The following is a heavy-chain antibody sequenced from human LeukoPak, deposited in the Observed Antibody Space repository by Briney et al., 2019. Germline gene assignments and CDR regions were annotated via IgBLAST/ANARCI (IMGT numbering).Heavy chain of an antibody. CDR3: AREEMATMEFDY. D-gene: IGHD5-24*01. Sequence: TLSLTCTVSGGSISSGSYYWSWIRQPAGKGLEWIGRIYTSGSTNYNPSRKSRVTISVDTSKNQFSLKLSSVTAADTAVYYCAREEMATMEFDYWGQGTLVTVSS. CDR2: IYTSGST. CDR1: GGSISSGSYY. J-gene: IGHJ4*02. V-gene: IGHV4-61*02.